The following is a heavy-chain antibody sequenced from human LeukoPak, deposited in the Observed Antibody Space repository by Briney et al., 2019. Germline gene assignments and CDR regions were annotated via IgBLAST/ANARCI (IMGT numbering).Heavy chain of an antibody. D-gene: IGHD1-26*01. J-gene: IGHJ4*02. Sequence: SETLSLTCTVSGGSISSSSYYWDWIRQPPGKGLEWIGSIYYGGSTYYNPSLKSRVTISVDTSKNQFSLKLSSVTAADTAVYYCARPTVGATAVFDYWGQGILVTVSS. V-gene: IGHV4-39*01. CDR2: IYYGGST. CDR3: ARPTVGATAVFDY. CDR1: GGSISSSSYY.